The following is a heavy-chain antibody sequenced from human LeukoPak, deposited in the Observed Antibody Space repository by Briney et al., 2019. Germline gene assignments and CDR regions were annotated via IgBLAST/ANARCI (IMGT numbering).Heavy chain of an antibody. Sequence: ASVKVSCKASGYTFTSYDINWVRQATGQGLEWMGWMNPNSGNTGYAQKFQGRVTMTRNTSISTACMELSSLRSEDTAVYYCARGGPLDCSSTSCYNGFDPWGQGTLVTVSS. CDR2: MNPNSGNT. J-gene: IGHJ5*02. V-gene: IGHV1-8*01. CDR1: GYTFTSYD. D-gene: IGHD2-2*02. CDR3: ARGGPLDCSSTSCYNGFDP.